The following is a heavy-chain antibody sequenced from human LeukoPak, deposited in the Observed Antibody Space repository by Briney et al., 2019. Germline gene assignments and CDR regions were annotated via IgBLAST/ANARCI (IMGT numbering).Heavy chain of an antibody. Sequence: SETQSLTCTVSGGSISSYYWSWIRQPPGKGLEWIGYIYYSGSTNYNPSLKSRVTMSIDTSKNQFPLKLSSVTAADTAVYYCARWSGYALDWGQGTLVTVSS. J-gene: IGHJ4*02. CDR2: IYYSGST. D-gene: IGHD2-2*01. CDR1: GGSISSYY. V-gene: IGHV4-59*01. CDR3: ARWSGYALD.